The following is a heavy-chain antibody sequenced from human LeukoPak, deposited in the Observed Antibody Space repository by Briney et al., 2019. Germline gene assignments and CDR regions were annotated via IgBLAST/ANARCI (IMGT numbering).Heavy chain of an antibody. J-gene: IGHJ4*02. Sequence: GGSLRLSCAASGFTFSDYYMSWIRQAPGKGLEWVSYISSSGSTIYYADSVKGRFTISRDNSKNTLYLQMNSLRTEDTAVYYCAKLVVAATSVFKVVDYWGQGTLVTVSS. CDR2: ISSSGSTI. D-gene: IGHD2-15*01. CDR1: GFTFSDYY. CDR3: AKLVVAATSVFKVVDY. V-gene: IGHV3-11*04.